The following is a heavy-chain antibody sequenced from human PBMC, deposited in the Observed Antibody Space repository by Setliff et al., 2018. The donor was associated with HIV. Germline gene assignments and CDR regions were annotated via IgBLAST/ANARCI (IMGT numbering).Heavy chain of an antibody. J-gene: IGHJ5*02. Sequence: PGGSLRLSCAASGFTFSIYSMNWVRQAPGKGLEWVAVFWANGNDKYYADSVKGRFTISRDNSQNTVYLQMDSLRADDTAVYYCARDDDTTSRYSRFEHWGQGTPVTVSS. CDR2: FWANGNDK. CDR3: ARDDDTTSRYSRFEH. CDR1: GFTFSIYS. V-gene: IGHV3-33*08. D-gene: IGHD5-12*01.